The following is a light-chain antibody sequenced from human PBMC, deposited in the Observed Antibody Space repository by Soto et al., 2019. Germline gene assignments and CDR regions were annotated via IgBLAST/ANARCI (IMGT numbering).Light chain of an antibody. CDR1: QSVSSSY. CDR3: QQYGSSPWT. J-gene: IGKJ1*01. V-gene: IGKV3-20*01. CDR2: GAS. Sequence: EIVLTQSPGTLSLSPGERATLSCRASQSVSSSYLAWYQQKPGQAPRLLIYGASSRATGIPDRFSGSGSGTDFTLTTSRLEREDFAVYYCQQYGSSPWTFGQGTKMEIK.